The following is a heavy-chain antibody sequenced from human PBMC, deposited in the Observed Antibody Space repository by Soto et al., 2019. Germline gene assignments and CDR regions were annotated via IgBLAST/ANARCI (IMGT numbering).Heavy chain of an antibody. CDR3: ARDPHRDGYALVFDY. J-gene: IGHJ4*02. CDR2: ISAYNANT. D-gene: IGHD5-12*01. V-gene: IGHV1-18*01. Sequence: QVQLVQSGAEVKKPGASVRVSCKASGYTFTNFGISWVRQATGQGLGWMGWISAYNANTNYAQKLQGRVTMTTDTSTRTAYMELRSLRSDDTAVYYCARDPHRDGYALVFDYWGQGTLVTVSS. CDR1: GYTFTNFG.